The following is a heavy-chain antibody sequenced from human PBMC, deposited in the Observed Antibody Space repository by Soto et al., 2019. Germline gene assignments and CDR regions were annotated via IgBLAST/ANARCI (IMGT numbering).Heavy chain of an antibody. V-gene: IGHV3-30*15. J-gene: IGHJ6*03. D-gene: IGHD1-26*01. CDR3: AKDEYWESHFYYFMDL. CDR2: ISHDGSIT. CDR1: GFTFSSYA. Sequence: PGGSLRLSCAASGFTFSSYAMHWVRQAPGKGLEWLAVISHDGSITYYSDSVKGRFTMSRDNSNNTLFLQMSSLRSEDTAIYYCAKDEYWESHFYYFMDLWGRGTAVTVS.